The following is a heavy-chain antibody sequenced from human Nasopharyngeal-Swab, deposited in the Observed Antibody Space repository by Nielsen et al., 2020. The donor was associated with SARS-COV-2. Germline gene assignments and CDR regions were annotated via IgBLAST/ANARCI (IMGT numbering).Heavy chain of an antibody. J-gene: IGHJ6*02. V-gene: IGHV6-1*01. CDR2: TYYRSKWYN. Sequence: SQTLSLTCAIPGDSVSSNSAAWNWIRQSPSRGLEWLGRTYYRSKWYNDYAVSVKSRITINPDTSKNQFSLQLNSVTPEDTAVYYCARDLLWFGELSLEFGNGMDVWGQGTTVTVSS. CDR3: ARDLLWFGELSLEFGNGMDV. D-gene: IGHD3-10*01. CDR1: GDSVSSNSAA.